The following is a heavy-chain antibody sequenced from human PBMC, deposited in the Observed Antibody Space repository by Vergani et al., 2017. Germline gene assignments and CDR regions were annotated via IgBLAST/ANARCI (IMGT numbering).Heavy chain of an antibody. V-gene: IGHV3-48*01. CDR3: ARDGVYYYYGSGSYYAIDY. D-gene: IGHD3-10*01. CDR2: ISSSSSTI. CDR1: GFTFSSYS. J-gene: IGHJ4*02. Sequence: EVQLVESGGGLVQPGGSLRLSCAASGFTFSSYSMNWVRQAPGKGLEWVSYISSSSSTIYYADSVKGRFTISRDNAKNSLYLQMNSLRAEDTAVYYCARDGVYYYYGSGSYYAIDYWGQGTLVTVSS.